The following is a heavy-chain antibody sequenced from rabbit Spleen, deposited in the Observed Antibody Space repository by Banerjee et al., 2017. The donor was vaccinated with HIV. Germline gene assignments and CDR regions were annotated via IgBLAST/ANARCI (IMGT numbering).Heavy chain of an antibody. CDR3: ASDSGSSFSSYGMDL. J-gene: IGHJ6*01. CDR1: GVSFSNNNY. CDR2: MDTGSSGFT. D-gene: IGHD8-1*01. V-gene: IGHV1S40*01. Sequence: QSLEESGGDLVKPGASLTLTCTASGVSFSNNNYMCWVRQAPGKGLEWIACMDTGSSGFTYFASWAKGRFTISKTSSTTVTLQMTSLTAADTATYFCASDSGSSFSSYGMDLWGPGTLVTVS.